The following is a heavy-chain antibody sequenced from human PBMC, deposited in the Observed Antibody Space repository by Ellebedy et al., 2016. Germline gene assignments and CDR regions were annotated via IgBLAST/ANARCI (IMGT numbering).Heavy chain of an antibody. V-gene: IGHV3-7*01. CDR1: GFTFSSYW. Sequence: GESLKISXAASGFTFSSYWMSWVRQTPGKGLEWVANIKQDESEKYYGDSVKGRVTISRDNANNSLYLQMSSLRAEDTGVYYCARDLVWNYYDNRGYHYPAFDSWGQGTLVTVSS. CDR3: ARDLVWNYYDNRGYHYPAFDS. CDR2: IKQDESEK. D-gene: IGHD3-22*01. J-gene: IGHJ4*02.